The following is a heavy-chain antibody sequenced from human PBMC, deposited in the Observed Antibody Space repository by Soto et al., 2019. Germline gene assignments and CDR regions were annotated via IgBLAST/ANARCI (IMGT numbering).Heavy chain of an antibody. Sequence: QVQLVQSGAEVKKPGSSVKVSCKASGGTFSGYAISWVRQAPGQGLEWMGGIIPIFGTENYAQKFQGRVKITADESTSTAYMELSSLRSEDTAVYYCARDGAYCGGDCYSNWFDTWGQGTLVTVSS. CDR3: ARDGAYCGGDCYSNWFDT. CDR1: GGTFSGYA. CDR2: IIPIFGTE. D-gene: IGHD2-21*02. V-gene: IGHV1-69*12. J-gene: IGHJ5*02.